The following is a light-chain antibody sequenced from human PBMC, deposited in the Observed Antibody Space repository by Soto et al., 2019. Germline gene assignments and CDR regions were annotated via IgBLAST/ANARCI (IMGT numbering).Light chain of an antibody. V-gene: IGKV1-9*01. CDR1: QGIAGY. CDR2: AAS. J-gene: IGKJ2*01. CDR3: QQSYRTPHT. Sequence: DIQLTQSPSFLSASVGDRVTITCRASQGIAGYLAWYQQKPRKAPKLLIYAASTLQSGVPSRFSGSGSGTEFTLTISSLQPEDFATYYCQQSYRTPHTFGQGTKLETK.